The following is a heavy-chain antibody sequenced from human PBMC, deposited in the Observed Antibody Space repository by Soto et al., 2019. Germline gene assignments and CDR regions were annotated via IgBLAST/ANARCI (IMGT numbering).Heavy chain of an antibody. CDR2: ISYDGSNK. D-gene: IGHD6-6*01. Sequence: GGSLRLSCAASGFTFSSYGMHWVRQAPGKGLEWVAVISYDGSNKYYADSVKGRFTISRDNSKNTLYLQMNSLRAEDTAVYYCAKDPHCSSSEPRLSYYYYYMDVWGKGTTVTVSS. CDR1: GFTFSSYG. V-gene: IGHV3-30*18. CDR3: AKDPHCSSSEPRLSYYYYYMDV. J-gene: IGHJ6*03.